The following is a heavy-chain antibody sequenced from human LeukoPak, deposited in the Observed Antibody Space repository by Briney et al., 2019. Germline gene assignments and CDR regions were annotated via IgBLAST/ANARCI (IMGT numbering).Heavy chain of an antibody. D-gene: IGHD2-2*01. CDR1: GGSISSGDYY. CDR3: ARCGSSSSCYQY. V-gene: IGHV4-30-4*01. CDR2: IYYSGST. J-gene: IGHJ4*02. Sequence: SQTLSLTCTVSGGSISSGDYYWSWIRQPPGKGLEWIGYIYYSGSTYYNPSLKSRVTISVDTTKNQSSLRLSSVTAADTAVYYCARCGSSSSCYQYWGQGTLVTVSS.